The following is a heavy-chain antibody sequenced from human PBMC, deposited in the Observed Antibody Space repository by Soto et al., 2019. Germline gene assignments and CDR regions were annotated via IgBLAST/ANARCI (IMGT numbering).Heavy chain of an antibody. CDR1: GGSISSSNW. V-gene: IGHV4-4*02. D-gene: IGHD3-16*01. CDR3: AMGAYYYGMDV. J-gene: IGHJ6*02. Sequence: QVQLQESGPGLVKPSGTLSLTCAVSGGSISSSNWWSWVRQPPGKGLEWIGEIYHSGSTNYNPSLKSXXTXSXXKSKNQFSLKLSSVTAADTAVYYCAMGAYYYGMDVWGQGTTVTVSS. CDR2: IYHSGST.